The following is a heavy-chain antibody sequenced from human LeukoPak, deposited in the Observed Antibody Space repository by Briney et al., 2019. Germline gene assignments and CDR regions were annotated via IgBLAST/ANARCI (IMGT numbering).Heavy chain of an antibody. Sequence: GGSLRLSCAASGSTFSSYAMSWVRQAPGKGLEWVSAISGSGGSTYYADSAKGRFTISRDNSKNTLYLQMNSLRAEDTAVYYCAKGSFMVRFYGMDVWGQGTTVTVSS. J-gene: IGHJ6*02. V-gene: IGHV3-23*01. CDR1: GSTFSSYA. D-gene: IGHD3-10*01. CDR3: AKGSFMVRFYGMDV. CDR2: ISGSGGST.